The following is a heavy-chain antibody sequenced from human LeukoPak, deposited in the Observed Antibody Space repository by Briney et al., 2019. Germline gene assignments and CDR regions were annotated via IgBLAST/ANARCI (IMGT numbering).Heavy chain of an antibody. D-gene: IGHD3-22*01. CDR1: GFTFSSYA. V-gene: IGHV3-23*01. Sequence: PGGSLRLSCAASGFTFSSYAMSWVRQAPGKGLEWVSAISGSGGSTYYADSVKGRFTISRDNSKNTLYLQMNSLRAEDTAVYYCAKDKSSSGYLAGDAFDIWGQGTMVTVSS. J-gene: IGHJ3*02. CDR3: AKDKSSSGYLAGDAFDI. CDR2: ISGSGGST.